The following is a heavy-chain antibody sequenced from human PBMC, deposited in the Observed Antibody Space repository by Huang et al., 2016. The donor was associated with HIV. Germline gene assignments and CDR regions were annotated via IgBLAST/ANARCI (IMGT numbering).Heavy chain of an antibody. Sequence: EVQLVESGGGLIQPGGSLRLSCAASGFTVSTNYMTWVRQAPGKGLEWVSLIDSGGTTYYADSGKGRFTISRDDSENTLYLHMTSLRAGDTAVYYCAKEGDTGAALGYWGQGTLVTVS. V-gene: IGHV3-53*01. D-gene: IGHD2-8*02. J-gene: IGHJ4*02. CDR2: IDSGGTT. CDR3: AKEGDTGAALGY. CDR1: GFTVSTNY.